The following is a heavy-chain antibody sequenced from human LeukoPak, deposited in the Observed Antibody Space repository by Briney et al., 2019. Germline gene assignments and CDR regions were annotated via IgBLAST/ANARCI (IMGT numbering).Heavy chain of an antibody. CDR2: IYPNTGGT. CDR3: ERGNGYGLDY. D-gene: IGHD5-18*01. J-gene: IGHJ4*02. V-gene: IGHV1-2*06. CDR1: GYTFTDYN. Sequence: VASVKVSCKVSGYTFTDYNMHWVRQAPGQGLEWMGRIYPNTGGTNYAQNFQGRVTLTRDTSISTVYMELNRLNSDDTAIYYCERGNGYGLDYWGQGTLVTVSS.